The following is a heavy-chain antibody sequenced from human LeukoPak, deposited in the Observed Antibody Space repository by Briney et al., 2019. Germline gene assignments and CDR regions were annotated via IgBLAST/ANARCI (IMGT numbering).Heavy chain of an antibody. CDR1: GFTFSSYS. V-gene: IGHV3-48*01. D-gene: IGHD5-18*01. Sequence: GGSLRLSCAASGFTFSSYSMNWVRQAPGKGLEWVSYISSSSSTIYYADSVKGRFAISRDNSKNTLYLQMNSLRAEDTAVYYCASFEDTAMVVKEDYWGQGTLVTVSS. CDR2: ISSSSSTI. J-gene: IGHJ4*02. CDR3: ASFEDTAMVVKEDY.